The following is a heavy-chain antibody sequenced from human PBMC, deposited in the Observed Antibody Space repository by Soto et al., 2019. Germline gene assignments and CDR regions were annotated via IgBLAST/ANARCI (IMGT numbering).Heavy chain of an antibody. Sequence: SETLSLTCTVSGGSISSYYWSWIRQPPGKGLEWIGYIYYSGSTNYNPSLKSRVTISVDTSKNQFSLKLSSVTAADTAVYYCARSPRFLEWLLHFDYWGQGTLVTVSS. D-gene: IGHD3-3*01. CDR1: GGSISSYY. CDR2: IYYSGST. J-gene: IGHJ4*02. CDR3: ARSPRFLEWLLHFDY. V-gene: IGHV4-59*01.